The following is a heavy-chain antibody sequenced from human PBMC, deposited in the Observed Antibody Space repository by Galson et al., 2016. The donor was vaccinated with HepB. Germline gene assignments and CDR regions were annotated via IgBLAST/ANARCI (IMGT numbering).Heavy chain of an antibody. Sequence: SLRLSCAASGFTFSDYYMTWIRQAPGKGLEWVSSTSSRSASAIHYADSVKGRFTISRDNAKNSLFLQMNSLRAEDTAVYYCAKEHYFGSGSYFDSWGQGTLVTVSS. D-gene: IGHD3-10*01. CDR3: AKEHYFGSGSYFDS. CDR2: TSSRSASAI. V-gene: IGHV3-11*01. CDR1: GFTFSDYY. J-gene: IGHJ4*02.